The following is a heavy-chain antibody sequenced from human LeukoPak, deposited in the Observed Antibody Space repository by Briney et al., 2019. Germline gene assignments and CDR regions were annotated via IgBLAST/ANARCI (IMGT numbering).Heavy chain of an antibody. V-gene: IGHV4-59*01. J-gene: IGHJ4*02. CDR2: VYYSGST. Sequence: SETLSLTCTIAGDVITAYYWSWIRQAPGKGLDWIGYVYYSGSTEYNPSLRTRVTISLDMSKHHFSLNLTSVTAADTAVYYCATTTGTVFDNWGQGALVTVSS. CDR1: GDVITAYY. CDR3: ATTTGTVFDN. D-gene: IGHD7-27*01.